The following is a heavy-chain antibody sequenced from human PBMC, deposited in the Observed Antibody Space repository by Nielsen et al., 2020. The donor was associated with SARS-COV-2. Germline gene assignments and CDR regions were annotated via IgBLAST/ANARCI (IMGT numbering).Heavy chain of an antibody. D-gene: IGHD6-19*01. CDR3: ASSGWLDY. J-gene: IGHJ4*02. CDR2: ITNTGAE. Sequence: GGPLTLSCAASGFTFSDHYMTWIRQTPGKGLEWISYITNTGAEYYADSVKGRFTISRDNAQSSLYLLMNNLRAEDTAVYYCASSGWLDYWGPGTRVTVSS. CDR1: GFTFSDHY. V-gene: IGHV3-11*04.